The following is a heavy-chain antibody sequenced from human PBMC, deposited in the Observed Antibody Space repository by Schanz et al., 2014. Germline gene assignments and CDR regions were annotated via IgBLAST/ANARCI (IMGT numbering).Heavy chain of an antibody. J-gene: IGHJ4*02. CDR2: IWFDGNNK. V-gene: IGHV3-33*01. CDR1: GFTFSAYG. Sequence: QVQLVESGGGVVQPGRSLRLSCAASGFTFSAYGMHWVRQAPGKGLEWVAVIWFDGNNKFYADSVKGRFTISRDNSKNTLYLQMSSLRAEDTALYYCARRYSGRYCFDYWGQGTLVAVSS. CDR3: ARRYSGRYCFDY. D-gene: IGHD1-26*01.